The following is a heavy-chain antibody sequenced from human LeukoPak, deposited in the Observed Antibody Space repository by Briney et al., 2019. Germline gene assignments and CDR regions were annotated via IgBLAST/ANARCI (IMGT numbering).Heavy chain of an antibody. CDR2: INWNGDSK. J-gene: IGHJ5*02. D-gene: IGHD3-10*01. CDR3: ARDELLNRNWFDP. CDR1: GFTFDDYG. Sequence: GGSLRLSCRGSGFTFDDYGVTWVRHAPGKGLERVSDINWNGDSKGYAHSVRGRFTISRDNSKNSVYLQMNSLRVEDTAFYYCARDELLNRNWFDPWGQGTLVTVSS. V-gene: IGHV3-20*04.